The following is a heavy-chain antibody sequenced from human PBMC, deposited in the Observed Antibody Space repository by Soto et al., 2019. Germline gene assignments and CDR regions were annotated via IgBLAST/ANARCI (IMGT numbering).Heavy chain of an antibody. V-gene: IGHV1-3*01. CDR3: ASSDLGYCSSTSWPLDY. CDR2: INAGNGNT. D-gene: IGHD2-2*01. CDR1: GYTFTSYA. Sequence: ASVKVSCKASGYTFTSYAMHWVRQAPGQRLEWMGWINAGNGNTKYSQKFQGRVTITRDTSASTAYMELSSLRSEDTAVYYCASSDLGYCSSTSWPLDYWGQGTLVTVSS. J-gene: IGHJ4*02.